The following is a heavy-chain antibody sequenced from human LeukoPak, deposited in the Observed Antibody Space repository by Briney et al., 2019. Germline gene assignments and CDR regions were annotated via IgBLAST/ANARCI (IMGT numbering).Heavy chain of an antibody. CDR1: GGSISSSSYY. CDR2: IYYSGST. J-gene: IGHJ4*02. D-gene: IGHD3-22*01. CDR3: ARLYYYDSRGWGLYFDY. V-gene: IGHV4-39*01. Sequence: KSSETLSLTCTVSGGSISSSSYYWGWIRQPPGKGLEWIGSIYYSGSTYYNPSLKSRVTKSVDTSKNQFSLKLSSVTAADTAVYYCARLYYYDSRGWGLYFDYWGQGTLVTVSS.